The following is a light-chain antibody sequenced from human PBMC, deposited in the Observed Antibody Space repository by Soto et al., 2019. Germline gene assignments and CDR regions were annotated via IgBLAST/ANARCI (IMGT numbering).Light chain of an antibody. CDR1: ISDVGSHNL. CDR3: CSYTSSSTYV. J-gene: IGLJ1*01. CDR2: EVN. Sequence: QSVLTQPASVSGAPGQSITISYTGTISDVGSHNLVSWYQQHPDKAPKLIIYEVNERPSGVSSRFSGSKSGNTASLTVSGLQPDDEADYHCCSYTSSSTYVFGTGTKAAVL. V-gene: IGLV2-14*02.